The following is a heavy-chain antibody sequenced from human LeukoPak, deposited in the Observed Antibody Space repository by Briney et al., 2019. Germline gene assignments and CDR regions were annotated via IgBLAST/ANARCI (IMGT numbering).Heavy chain of an antibody. Sequence: SETLSLTCTVSDGSITTSYYWGCIRQPPGKGLEWIGNIFYTGSTYYTPSLKSRVAISVDTSKNQFSLKLISVTAADTAVYYCARLPLRSEQATDYWGQGTLVTVSS. CDR2: IFYTGST. CDR1: DGSITTSYY. J-gene: IGHJ4*02. CDR3: ARLPLRSEQATDY. V-gene: IGHV4-39*01. D-gene: IGHD1/OR15-1a*01.